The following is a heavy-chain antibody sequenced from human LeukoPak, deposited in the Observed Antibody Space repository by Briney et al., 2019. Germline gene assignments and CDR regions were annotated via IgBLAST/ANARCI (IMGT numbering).Heavy chain of an antibody. J-gene: IGHJ6*02. V-gene: IGHV4-34*01. CDR3: ARDIGRQLWTYYGMDV. Sequence: PSETLSLTCAVYGGSFSGYYWSWIRQPPGKGLEWIGEINHSGSTNYNPSLKSRVTISVDTSKNQFSLKLSSVTAADTAVYYCARDIGRQLWTYYGMDVWGQGTTVTVSS. CDR2: INHSGST. CDR1: GGSFSGYY. D-gene: IGHD5-18*01.